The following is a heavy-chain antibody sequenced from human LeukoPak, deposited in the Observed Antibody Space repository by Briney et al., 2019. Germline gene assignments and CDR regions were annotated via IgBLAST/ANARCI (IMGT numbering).Heavy chain of an antibody. V-gene: IGHV1-69*05. Sequence: SVKVSCKASGGTLSSYAISWVRQAPGQGLEWMGRIIPIFGTANYAQKFQGRVTITTDESTSTAYMELSSLRSEDTAVYYCARDSRIRSGWYRSDAFDIWGQGTMVTVSS. D-gene: IGHD6-19*01. CDR2: IIPIFGTA. CDR1: GGTLSSYA. J-gene: IGHJ3*02. CDR3: ARDSRIRSGWYRSDAFDI.